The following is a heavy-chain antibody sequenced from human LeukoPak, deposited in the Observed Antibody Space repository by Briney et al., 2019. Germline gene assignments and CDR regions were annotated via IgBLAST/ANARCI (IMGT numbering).Heavy chain of an antibody. CDR2: INHSGST. CDR3: ASSPTYYYDSSGYYSRPSGYFDY. Sequence: PSETPSLTCAVYGGSFSGYYWSWIRQPPGKGLEWIGEINHSGSTNYNPSLKSRVTISVDTSKNQFSLKLSSVTAADTAVYYCASSPTYYYDSSGYYSRPSGYFDYWGQGTLVTVSS. CDR1: GGSFSGYY. D-gene: IGHD3-22*01. V-gene: IGHV4-34*01. J-gene: IGHJ4*02.